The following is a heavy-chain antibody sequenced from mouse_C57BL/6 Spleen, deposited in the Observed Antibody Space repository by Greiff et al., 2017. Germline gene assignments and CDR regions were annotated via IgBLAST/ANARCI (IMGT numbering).Heavy chain of an antibody. V-gene: IGHV1-26*01. J-gene: IGHJ3*01. CDR1: GYTFTDYY. CDR3: ARNHLGRFAY. Sequence: VQLQQSGPELVKPGASVKISCKASGYTFTDYYMNWVKQSHGKILEWIGDINPNNGGTSYNQKFKGKATLTVDKSSSTAYMELRSLTSEDSAVYYCARNHLGRFAYWGQGTLVTVSA. D-gene: IGHD4-1*01. CDR2: INPNNGGT.